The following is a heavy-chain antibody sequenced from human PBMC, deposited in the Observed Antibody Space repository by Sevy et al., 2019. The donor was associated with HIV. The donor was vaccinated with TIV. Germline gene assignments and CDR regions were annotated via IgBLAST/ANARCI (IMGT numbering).Heavy chain of an antibody. J-gene: IGHJ4*02. V-gene: IGHV3-21*01. CDR1: GFTFSSYS. D-gene: IGHD3-10*01. Sequence: GALRLSCAASGFTFSSYSMNWVRQAPGKGLEWVSSISSSSSYIYHADSVKGRFTISRDNAKNSLYLQMNSLRAEDTAVYYCASEVLWFGELVDYWGQGTLVTVSS. CDR2: ISSSSSYI. CDR3: ASEVLWFGELVDY.